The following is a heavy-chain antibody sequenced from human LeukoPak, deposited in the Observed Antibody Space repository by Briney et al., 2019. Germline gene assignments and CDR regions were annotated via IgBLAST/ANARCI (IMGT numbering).Heavy chain of an antibody. Sequence: PGGSLRLSCAASGFTLSSYAMSWVRQAPGKGLEWVSAISGSGGSTYYADSVKGRFTISRDNSKNTLYLQMNSLRAEDTAVYYCAKTYSSSRAHYYYYYYMDVWGKGTTVTISS. CDR1: GFTLSSYA. CDR3: AKTYSSSRAHYYYYYYMDV. J-gene: IGHJ6*03. CDR2: ISGSGGST. V-gene: IGHV3-23*01. D-gene: IGHD6-13*01.